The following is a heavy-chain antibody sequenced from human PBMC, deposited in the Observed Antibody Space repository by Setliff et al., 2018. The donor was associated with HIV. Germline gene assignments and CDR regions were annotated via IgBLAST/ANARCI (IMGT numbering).Heavy chain of an antibody. V-gene: IGHV2-70*04. CDR2: IDWDDDK. Sequence: SGPTLVNPTQTLTLTCSISGFSLSTRGMRVTWIRQPPGKALEWLARIDWDDDKYYSTSLKTRLTISKDTSKNQVVLAMTNMGPVDTATYYCARASGAYSNSFYFDYWGQGALVTVSS. D-gene: IGHD6-6*01. J-gene: IGHJ4*02. CDR1: GFSLSTRGMR. CDR3: ARASGAYSNSFYFDY.